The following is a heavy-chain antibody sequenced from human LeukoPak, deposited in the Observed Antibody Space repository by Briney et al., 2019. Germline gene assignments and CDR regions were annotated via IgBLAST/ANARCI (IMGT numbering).Heavy chain of an antibody. V-gene: IGHV3-23*01. CDR3: ATAKEGASSYDSRGPDGY. CDR1: GFTFSGYA. J-gene: IGHJ4*02. CDR2: ISGSGGST. Sequence: PGGSRRLSCAASGFTFSGYAMSWVREGPGKGLGWGSGISGSGGSTYYADSVKGRFPISRDNSTNTLYLPMNSLRAGDTAVYHCATAKEGASSYDSRGPDGYWGQGTLVTVSS. D-gene: IGHD3-22*01.